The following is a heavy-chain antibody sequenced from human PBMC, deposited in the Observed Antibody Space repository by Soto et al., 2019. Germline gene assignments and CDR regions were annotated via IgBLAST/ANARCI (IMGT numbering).Heavy chain of an antibody. J-gene: IGHJ4*02. D-gene: IGHD6-19*01. CDR2: IYYSGST. CDR1: GGSISSYY. Sequence: LSLTCTVSGGSISSYYWSWIRQPPGKGLEWIGYIYYSGSTNYNPSLKSRVTISVDTSKNQFSLKMNYMTAADTAIYYCARLPSGSGWYPLDYWGQGTLVTVSS. CDR3: ARLPSGSGWYPLDY. V-gene: IGHV4-59*08.